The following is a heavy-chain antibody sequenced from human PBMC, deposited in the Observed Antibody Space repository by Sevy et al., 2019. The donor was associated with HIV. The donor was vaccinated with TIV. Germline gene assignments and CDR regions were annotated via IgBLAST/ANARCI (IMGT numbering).Heavy chain of an antibody. CDR2: IYYSGST. V-gene: IGHV4-39*01. CDR3: AVITIFGVVTDNWFDP. Sequence: SETLSLTCTVSGGSISSSSYYWGWIRQPPGKGLEWIGSIYYSGSTYYNPSLKSRVTISVATSKNQVSLKLSSVTAADTAVYYCAVITIFGVVTDNWFDPCGQGTRVTVSS. CDR1: GGSISSSSYY. J-gene: IGHJ5*02. D-gene: IGHD3-3*01.